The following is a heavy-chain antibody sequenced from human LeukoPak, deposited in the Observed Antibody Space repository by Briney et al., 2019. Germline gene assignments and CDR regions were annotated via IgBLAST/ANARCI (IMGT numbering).Heavy chain of an antibody. Sequence: ASVKVSCKASGGTFSSYAISWVRQAPGQGLEWMGRIIPILGIANYAQKFQGRVTITADKSTSTAYMELSSLRSEDTAVYYCARIGAKTPPGNWGQGTLVTVSS. CDR1: GGTFSSYA. J-gene: IGHJ4*02. CDR2: IIPILGIA. V-gene: IGHV1-69*04. D-gene: IGHD4/OR15-4a*01. CDR3: ARIGAKTPPGN.